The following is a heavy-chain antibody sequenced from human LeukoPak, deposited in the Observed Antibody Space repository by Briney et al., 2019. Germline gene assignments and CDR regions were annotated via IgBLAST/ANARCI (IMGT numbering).Heavy chain of an antibody. J-gene: IGHJ4*02. CDR1: GFTFSSYG. CDR3: AKSPSRDGYNHNDY. V-gene: IGHV3-30*18. D-gene: IGHD5-24*01. CDR2: ISYDGSNK. Sequence: GGSLRLSCAASGFTFSSYGMHWVRQAPGKGLEWVAVISYDGSNKYYADSVKGRFTISRDSSKNTLYLQMNSLRAEDTAVYYCAKSPSRDGYNHNDYWGQGTLVTVSS.